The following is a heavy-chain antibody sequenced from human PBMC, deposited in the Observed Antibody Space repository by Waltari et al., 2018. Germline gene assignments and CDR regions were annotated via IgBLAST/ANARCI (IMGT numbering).Heavy chain of an antibody. CDR2: IYYSGST. Sequence: QVQLQESGPGLVKPSETLSLTCTVSGGSISSHYWSWIRQPPGKGLEWIGYIYYSGSTHYNPARKSRVTISGDTAKNQFALKLSSVTAADTAVYYCARGSNYYYYYYGMDVWGQGTTVTVSS. V-gene: IGHV4-59*11. CDR3: ARGSNYYYYYYGMDV. CDR1: GGSISSHY. J-gene: IGHJ6*02.